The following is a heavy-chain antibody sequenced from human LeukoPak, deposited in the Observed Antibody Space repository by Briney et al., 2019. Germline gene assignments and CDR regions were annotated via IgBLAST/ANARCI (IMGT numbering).Heavy chain of an antibody. D-gene: IGHD2-21*01. CDR1: GYSFTSYW. V-gene: IGHV5-51*01. CDR3: ARRSCSDSTPRYGMDV. J-gene: IGHJ6*02. Sequence: GESLKISCKGSGYSFTSYWIGWVRQMPGKGLEWMGIIYPGDSDTRYSPSFQGQVTISADKSTSTAYLQWSSLKASDTAMYYCARRSCSDSTPRYGMDVWGQGTTVTVSS. CDR2: IYPGDSDT.